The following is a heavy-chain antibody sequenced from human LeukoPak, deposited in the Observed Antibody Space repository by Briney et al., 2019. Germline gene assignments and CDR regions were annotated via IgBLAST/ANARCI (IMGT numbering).Heavy chain of an antibody. J-gene: IGHJ3*01. V-gene: IGHV4-59*01. D-gene: IGHD1-1*01. CDR2: IYYSGST. CDR1: GGSMSSYY. CDR3: ARGPVPPSA. Sequence: PSETLSLTCTVSGGSMSSYYWSWIRQPPGKGPEWIGYIYYSGSTNYNPSLKSRVTISVDTSKNQFSLKLRSATAADTAVYYCARGPVPPSAWGQGTMVTVSS.